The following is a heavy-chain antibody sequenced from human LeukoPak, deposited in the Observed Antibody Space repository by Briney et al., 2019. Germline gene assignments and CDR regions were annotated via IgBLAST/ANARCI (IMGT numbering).Heavy chain of an antibody. CDR1: GGSLSSGGYS. J-gene: IGHJ4*02. CDR2: IYHSGST. V-gene: IGHV4-30-2*01. D-gene: IGHD2/OR15-2a*01. CDR3: ARSNSGRFNYFDY. Sequence: SETLSLTCAVSGGSLSSGGYSWSWIRQPPGKGLEWIGYIYHSGSTYYNPSLKSRVTISVDRSKNQFSLKLSSVTAADTAVYYCARSNSGRFNYFDYWGQGTLVTVSS.